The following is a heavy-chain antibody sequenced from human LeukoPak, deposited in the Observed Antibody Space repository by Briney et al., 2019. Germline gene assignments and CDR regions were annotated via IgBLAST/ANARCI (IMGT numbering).Heavy chain of an antibody. D-gene: IGHD1-26*01. CDR3: AKDQNSGSLDY. V-gene: IGHV3-43*01. CDR2: ISWDGGGT. Sequence: GGSLRLSCAASGSTFYDYTMHWVRQAPGKGLEWVSLISWDGGGTYYADSVKGRFTISRDNSKNSLYLQMNSLRTEDTALYYCAKDQNSGSLDYWGQGTLVTVSS. J-gene: IGHJ4*02. CDR1: GSTFYDYT.